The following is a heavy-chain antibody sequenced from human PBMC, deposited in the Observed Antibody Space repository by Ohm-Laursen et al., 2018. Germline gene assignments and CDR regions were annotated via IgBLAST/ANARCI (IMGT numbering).Heavy chain of an antibody. CDR2: VYYRGTT. V-gene: IGHV4-59*01. Sequence: GTLSLTCTVSGGSINTYYWSWLRQPPGKGLEWIGYVYYRGTTNYNPSLKSRLAISVDTSKNQFSLKLSSVTAADTAVYYCARDRCYYNYWGQGTLVTVSS. D-gene: IGHD3-10*01. J-gene: IGHJ4*02. CDR1: GGSINTYY. CDR3: ARDRCYYNY.